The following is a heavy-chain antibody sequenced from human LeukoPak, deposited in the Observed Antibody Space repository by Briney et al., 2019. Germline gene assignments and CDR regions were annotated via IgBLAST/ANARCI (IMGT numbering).Heavy chain of an antibody. D-gene: IGHD2-2*01. CDR2: INSSSSTI. CDR1: GFTFSSYS. Sequence: PGGSLRLSCAASGFTFSSYSMNWVRQAPGKGLEWVSYINSSSSTIYYADSVKGRFTISRDNAKNSLYLQMNSLRAEDTAVYYCARATQYCSSTSCYSTNAFDIWGQGTMVTVSS. V-gene: IGHV3-48*04. J-gene: IGHJ3*02. CDR3: ARATQYCSSTSCYSTNAFDI.